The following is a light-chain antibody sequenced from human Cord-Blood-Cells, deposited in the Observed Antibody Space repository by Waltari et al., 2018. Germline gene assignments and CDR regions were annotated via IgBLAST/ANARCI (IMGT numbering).Light chain of an antibody. CDR2: DVS. J-gene: IGLJ3*02. Sequence: QSALTQPASVSGSPGQSITISCTGTSSDVGGYNYVSWYQQHPGKAPKLMIYDVSKRPSRVSNRFPGSTSGTTASLTISGLQAEDEADYYCSSYTSSSTWVFGGGTKLSVL. CDR1: SSDVGGYNY. CDR3: SSYTSSSTWV. V-gene: IGLV2-14*01.